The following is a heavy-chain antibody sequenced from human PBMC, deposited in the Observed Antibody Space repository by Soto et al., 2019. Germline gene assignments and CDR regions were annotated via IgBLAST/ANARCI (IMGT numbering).Heavy chain of an antibody. V-gene: IGHV3-9*01. J-gene: IGHJ4*02. CDR3: AKERFVGYSSGWYYFDY. D-gene: IGHD6-19*01. CDR1: GFTFDDYA. CDR2: ISWNSGSI. Sequence: GGSLRLSCAASGFTFDDYAMHWVRQAPGKGLEWVSGISWNSGSIGYADSVKGRFTISRDNAKNSLYLQMNSLRAEDTALYYCAKERFVGYSSGWYYFDYWGQGTLVTVSS.